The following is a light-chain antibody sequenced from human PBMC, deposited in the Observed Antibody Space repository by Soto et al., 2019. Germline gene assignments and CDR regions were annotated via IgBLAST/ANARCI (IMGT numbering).Light chain of an antibody. Sequence: DIVMTQSPDSLAVSLGERATINCKSSQSVLYSSNNKNYLAWYQQKPGQPPKLLIYWASTRESGVPDRFSGSGSGTDFTLTISSLQAEDVAIYYCQQYYSSPTWRFGQGTKV. V-gene: IGKV4-1*01. CDR3: QQYYSSPTWR. J-gene: IGKJ1*01. CDR2: WAS. CDR1: QSVLYSSNNKNY.